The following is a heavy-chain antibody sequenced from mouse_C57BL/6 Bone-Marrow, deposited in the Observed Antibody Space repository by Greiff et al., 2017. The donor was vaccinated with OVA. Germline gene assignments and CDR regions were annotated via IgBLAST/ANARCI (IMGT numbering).Heavy chain of an antibody. Sequence: EVKLVESGGGLVKPGGSLKLSCAASGFTFSSYAMSWVRQTPEKRLEWVATISDGGSYTYYPDNVKGRFTISRDNAKNNLYLQMSHLKSEDTAMYYCARLCRTPGDYWGQGTTLTVSS. D-gene: IGHD6-5*01. J-gene: IGHJ2*01. CDR3: ARLCRTPGDY. CDR2: ISDGGSYT. V-gene: IGHV5-4*03. CDR1: GFTFSSYA.